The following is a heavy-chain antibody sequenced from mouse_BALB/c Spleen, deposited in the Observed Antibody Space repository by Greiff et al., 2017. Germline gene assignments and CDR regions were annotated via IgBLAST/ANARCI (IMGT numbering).Heavy chain of an antibody. D-gene: IGHD2-14*01. J-gene: IGHJ4*01. CDR2: IDPANGNT. Sequence: VQLQQSGAELVKPGASVKLSCTASGFNIKDTYMHWVKQRPEQGLEWIGRIDPANGNTKYDPKFQGKATITADTSSNTAYLQLSSLTSEDTAVYYCARAYYRYIYAMDYWGQGTSVTVSS. CDR1: GFNIKDTY. CDR3: ARAYYRYIYAMDY. V-gene: IGHV14-3*02.